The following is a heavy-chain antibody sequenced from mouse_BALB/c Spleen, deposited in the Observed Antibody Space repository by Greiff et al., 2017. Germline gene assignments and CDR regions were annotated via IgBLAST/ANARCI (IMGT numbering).Heavy chain of an antibody. CDR3: AKLEAMDY. CDR1: GYAFSSSW. J-gene: IGHJ4*01. CDR2: IYPGDGDT. Sequence: QVQLKESGPELVKPGASVKISCKASGYAFSSSWMNWVKQRPGQGLEWIGRIYPGDGDTNYNGKFKGKATLTADKSSSTAYMQLSSLTSVDSAVYFCAKLEAMDYWGQGTSVTVSS. D-gene: IGHD4-1*01. V-gene: IGHV1-82*01.